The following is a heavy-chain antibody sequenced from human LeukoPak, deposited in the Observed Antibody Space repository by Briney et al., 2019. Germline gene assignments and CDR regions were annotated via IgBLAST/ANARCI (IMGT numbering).Heavy chain of an antibody. CDR3: ARDKEYCSSTSCYPLSAFDI. CDR2: ISSSGSTI. V-gene: IGHV3-11*04. J-gene: IGHJ3*02. CDR1: GFTFSDYY. Sequence: GGSLRLSCAASGFTFSDYYMSWIRQAPGKGLEWLSYISSSGSTIYYADSVKGRFTISRDNAKNSLYLQMNSLRAEDTAVYYCARDKEYCSSTSCYPLSAFDIWGQGTMVTVSS. D-gene: IGHD2-2*01.